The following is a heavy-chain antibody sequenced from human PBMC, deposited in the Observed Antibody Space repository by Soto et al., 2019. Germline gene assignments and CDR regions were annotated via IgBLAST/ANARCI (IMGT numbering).Heavy chain of an antibody. J-gene: IGHJ5*02. D-gene: IGHD5-12*01. CDR1: GGSLFGDS. CDR3: ARARRLENWFDP. V-gene: IGHV4-4*07. CDR2: INSDGNT. Sequence: SETLSLTCTVSGGSLFGDSCTWIRQPAGGGLEWIGRINSDGNTNYSPSLKSRVTMSVDPSRKHFSLNLTSVTAADTASYFCARARRLENWFDPWGPGIQVTVS.